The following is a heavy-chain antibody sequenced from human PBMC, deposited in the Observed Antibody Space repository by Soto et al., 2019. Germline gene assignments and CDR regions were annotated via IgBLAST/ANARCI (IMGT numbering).Heavy chain of an antibody. V-gene: IGHV3-15*01. CDR1: GFTFSNAW. D-gene: IGHD3-3*01. CDR2: IKIKTDGGTT. J-gene: IGHJ6*04. Sequence: GGSLRLSCAASGFTFSNAWMSWVRQAPGKGLEWVGRIKIKTDGGTTDYAAPVKGRFTISRDDSKNTLYLQMNSLKTEDTAVYDCTTDPAFWRGYGVEVWGEGTTITVSS. CDR3: TTDPAFWRGYGVEV.